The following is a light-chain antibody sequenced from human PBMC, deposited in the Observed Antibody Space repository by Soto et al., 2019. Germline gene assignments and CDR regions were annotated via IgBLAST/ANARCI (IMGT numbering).Light chain of an antibody. V-gene: IGLV1-40*01. CDR2: GNS. CDR1: SSNIGAGYD. J-gene: IGLJ2*01. CDR3: QSYDSRLSGPVV. Sequence: QSVLTQPPSVSGAPGQRVTISCTESSSNIGAGYDVHWYQQLPGTAPKLLIYGNSNRPSGVPDRFSGSKSGTSASLAITGLQAEDEADYYCQSYDSRLSGPVVFGGGTKVTVL.